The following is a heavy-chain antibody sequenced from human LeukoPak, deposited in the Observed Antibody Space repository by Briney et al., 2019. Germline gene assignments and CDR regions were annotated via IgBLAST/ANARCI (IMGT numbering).Heavy chain of an antibody. CDR3: ARVNYDFWSGYYFYYYMDV. D-gene: IGHD3-3*01. CDR2: IGAYNGNT. CDR1: GYTLTSYG. Sequence: GASVKVSCKASGYTLTSYGISWVRQAPGQGLEWMGWIGAYNGNTNYAQKFQGRVTMTTDTSTSTAYMELSSLRSEDTAVYYCARVNYDFWSGYYFYYYMDVWGKGTTVTVSS. J-gene: IGHJ6*03. V-gene: IGHV1-18*01.